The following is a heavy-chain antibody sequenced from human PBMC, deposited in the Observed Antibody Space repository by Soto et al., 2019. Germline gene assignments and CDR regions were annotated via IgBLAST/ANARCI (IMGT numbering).Heavy chain of an antibody. V-gene: IGHV1-2*04. Sequence: QVQLVQSGAEVKKPGASVKVSCKASGYTFTGYYMHWVRQAPGQGLEWMGWINPNSGGTNYAQKFQGWVTMTRDTSISTAYMELRRLRSDDTAVYYCAMSVTGRRGDNWFDPWGQGTLVTVSS. CDR2: INPNSGGT. CDR3: AMSVTGRRGDNWFDP. CDR1: GYTFTGYY. J-gene: IGHJ5*02. D-gene: IGHD3-10*01.